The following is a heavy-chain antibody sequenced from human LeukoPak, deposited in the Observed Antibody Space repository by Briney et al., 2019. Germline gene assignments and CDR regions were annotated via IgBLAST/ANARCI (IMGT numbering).Heavy chain of an antibody. CDR3: ALDRYYVWGNSHDYMDV. J-gene: IGHJ6*03. V-gene: IGHV3-74*01. CDR2: INNDGSNR. Sequence: GGSLRLSCAASGFTFSGYWMHWVRQAPGKGLVWVSRINNDGSNRYYADSVKGRFTIFRDNAENTLYLQMNSLRAEDTAVYYCALDRYYVWGNSHDYMDVWGKGTTVTVSS. CDR1: GFTFSGYW. D-gene: IGHD3-16*01.